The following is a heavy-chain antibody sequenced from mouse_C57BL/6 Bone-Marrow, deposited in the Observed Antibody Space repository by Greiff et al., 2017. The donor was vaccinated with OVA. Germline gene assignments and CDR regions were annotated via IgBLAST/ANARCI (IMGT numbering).Heavy chain of an antibody. CDR2: IDPSDSYT. CDR1: GYTFTSYW. V-gene: IGHV1-59*01. Sequence: QVQLQQPGAELVRPGTSVKLSCKASGYTFTSYWMHWVKQRPGQGLEWIGVIDPSDSYTKYNQKFKGKATLTVDNSSSTAYRQRSSLTSDDSAVYYCARRLYFDYWCQGTTLTVSS. CDR3: ARRLYFDY. J-gene: IGHJ2*01. D-gene: IGHD3-2*02.